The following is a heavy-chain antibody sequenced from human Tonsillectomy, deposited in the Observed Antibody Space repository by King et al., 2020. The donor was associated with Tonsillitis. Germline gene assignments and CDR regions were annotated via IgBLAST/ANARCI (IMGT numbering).Heavy chain of an antibody. D-gene: IGHD6-19*01. J-gene: IGHJ4*02. CDR1: GFTFSSYG. V-gene: IGHV3-30*02. Sequence: VQLVESGGGVVQPGGSLRLSCAASGFTFSSYGMHWVRQAPGKGLEWVAFIRYDGSNKYYADSVKGRFTISRDNSKNTLYLQMNSLRAEDTAVYYCAKDRRLVPHYWGQGTLVTVSS. CDR3: AKDRRLVPHY. CDR2: IRYDGSNK.